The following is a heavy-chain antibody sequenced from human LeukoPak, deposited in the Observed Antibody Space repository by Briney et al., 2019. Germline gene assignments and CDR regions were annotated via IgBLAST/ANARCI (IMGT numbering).Heavy chain of an antibody. D-gene: IGHD4-17*01. Sequence: SETLSLTCIVSGGSISSYYWTSIRQPAGKGLELIGHIQTSGNANYNPSLKSRVTMSVDTFKNQFSLRLSSVTAADTAVYYCARVGLTTMTSGPYDYWGQGTLVTVSS. CDR2: IQTSGNA. CDR1: GGSISSYY. CDR3: ARVGLTTMTSGPYDY. J-gene: IGHJ4*02. V-gene: IGHV4-4*07.